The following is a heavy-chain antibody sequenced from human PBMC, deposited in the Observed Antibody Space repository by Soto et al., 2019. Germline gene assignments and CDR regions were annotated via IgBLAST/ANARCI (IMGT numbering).Heavy chain of an antibody. J-gene: IGHJ6*02. CDR3: ARVQLRFLEWLPPGGMDV. Sequence: GGSLRLSCAASGFTFSSYGMHWVRQAPGKGLEWVAVIWYDGSNKYYADSVKGRFTISRDNSKNTLYLQMNSLRAEDTAVYYCARVQLRFLEWLPPGGMDVWGQGTTVTVSS. V-gene: IGHV3-33*01. CDR1: GFTFSSYG. CDR2: IWYDGSNK. D-gene: IGHD3-3*01.